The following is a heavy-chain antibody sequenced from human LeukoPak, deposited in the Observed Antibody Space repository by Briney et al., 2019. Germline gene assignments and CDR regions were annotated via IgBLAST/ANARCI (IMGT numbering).Heavy chain of an antibody. CDR3: ARKRGPADAFDI. J-gene: IGHJ3*02. CDR1: GFTVSSNY. D-gene: IGHD3-10*01. Sequence: GGSLRLSCAASGFTVSSNYMSWVRQAPGKGLEWVSVIYSGGSTYYADSVKGRFTISRDNSKNTQYLQMNSLRAEDTAVYYCARKRGPADAFDIWGQGTMVTVSS. CDR2: IYSGGST. V-gene: IGHV3-66*02.